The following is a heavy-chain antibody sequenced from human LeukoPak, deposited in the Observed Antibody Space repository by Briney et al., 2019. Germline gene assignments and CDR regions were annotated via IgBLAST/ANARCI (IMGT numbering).Heavy chain of an antibody. D-gene: IGHD2-15*01. Sequence: GGSLRLSCAASGFTFSSYSMNWVRQAPGKGLEWVSSISSSSSYIYYADSVKGRFTISRDNAKNSLYLQMNSLRAEDTAVYYCARDRVVAARYYYYYYMDVWGKGTTVTVSS. CDR3: ARDRVVAARYYYYYYMDV. CDR2: ISSSSSYI. V-gene: IGHV3-21*01. CDR1: GFTFSSYS. J-gene: IGHJ6*03.